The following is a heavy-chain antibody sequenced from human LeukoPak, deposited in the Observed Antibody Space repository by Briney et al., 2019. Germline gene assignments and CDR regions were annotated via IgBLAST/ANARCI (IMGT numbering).Heavy chain of an antibody. CDR2: ISYDGSSE. J-gene: IGHJ6*02. CDR1: GFTFGNYG. D-gene: IGHD4-17*01. V-gene: IGHV3-30*18. Sequence: GGSLRLSCAVSGFTFGNYGMHWVRQAPGKGLEWVALISYDGSSEYYAGSVKGRFTISRDNSKITVYLQMNSLKAGDTAVYCCAKELYNYGDYGAEGLDVGGQGTTVTVSS. CDR3: AKELYNYGDYGAEGLDV.